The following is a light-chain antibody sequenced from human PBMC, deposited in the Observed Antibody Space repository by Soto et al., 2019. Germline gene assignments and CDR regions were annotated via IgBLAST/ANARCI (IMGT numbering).Light chain of an antibody. CDR2: EVS. CDR1: SSDVGGYNS. V-gene: IGLV2-14*01. J-gene: IGLJ1*01. Sequence: QSALTQPASVSGSPGQSITISCTGTSSDVGGYNSVSWYQQHPGKAPKLMIYEVSNRLSGVSNRFSGSKSGNTASLTISGLQAEDEADYYCSSYTTSRTLLYVFGTGTKLTVL. CDR3: SSYTTSRTLLYV.